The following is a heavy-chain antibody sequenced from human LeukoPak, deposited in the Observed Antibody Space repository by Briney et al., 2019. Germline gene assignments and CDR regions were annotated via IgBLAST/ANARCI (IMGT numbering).Heavy chain of an antibody. J-gene: IGHJ5*02. CDR1: GDSVSSSRAA. CDR2: TYYRSKWYN. V-gene: IGHV6-1*01. D-gene: IGHD3-22*01. CDR3: TRAYYYDSGGSLNWFDP. Sequence: SQTLSLTCAISGDSVSSSRAAWTWIRQTPSRGLGWLGRTYYRSKWYNDYAVSVKSRITINPDTSKNQFSLQLNSVTPEDTAVYYCTRAYYYDSGGSLNWFDPWGQGTLVTVPS.